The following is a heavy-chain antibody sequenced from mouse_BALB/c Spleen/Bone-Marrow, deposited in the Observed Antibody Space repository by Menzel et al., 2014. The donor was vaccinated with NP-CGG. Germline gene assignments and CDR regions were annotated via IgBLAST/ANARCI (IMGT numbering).Heavy chain of an antibody. J-gene: IGHJ2*01. CDR3: ARSHFYGNYFDY. Sequence: EVMLVESGGGLVQPGGSRKLSCAASGFTFSNFGMHWFRQSPEKGLEWVAFVSTGCTIIYYADTVKGRFTIPRDNPENTLFLQMTSLRSEDTAIYYCARSHFYGNYFDYWGQGTTLTVSS. CDR1: GFTFSNFG. V-gene: IGHV5-17*02. CDR2: VSTGCTII. D-gene: IGHD2-1*01.